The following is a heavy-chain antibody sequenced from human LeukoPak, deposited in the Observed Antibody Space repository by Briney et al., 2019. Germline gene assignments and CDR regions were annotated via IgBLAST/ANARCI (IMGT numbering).Heavy chain of an antibody. CDR3: ARRLSIAARPGYMDV. J-gene: IGHJ6*03. CDR2: ISSSSSYI. V-gene: IGHV3-21*01. D-gene: IGHD6-6*01. CDR1: GFTFGSYG. Sequence: GGSLRLSCAASGFTFGSYGMSWVRQAPGKGLEWVSSISSSSSYIYYADSVKGRFTISRDNAKNSLYLQMNSLRAEDTAVYYCARRLSIAARPGYMDVWGKGTTVTVSS.